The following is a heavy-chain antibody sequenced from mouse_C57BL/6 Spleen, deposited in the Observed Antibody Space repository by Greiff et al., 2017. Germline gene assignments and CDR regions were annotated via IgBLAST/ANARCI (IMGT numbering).Heavy chain of an antibody. J-gene: IGHJ4*01. D-gene: IGHD2-4*01. CDR1: GYTFNSYT. CDR2: INPRRGYT. Sequence: QVQLQQSGAELARPGASVKMSCKASGYTFNSYTMHWVKKRPGQGLEWVGYINPRRGYTKYNQKVKDKATLTADKSSSTAYMLLSSLTSEDSAFYYCARGGLRQGDYAMDDWGPGTSVTVSS. CDR3: ARGGLRQGDYAMDD. V-gene: IGHV1-4*01.